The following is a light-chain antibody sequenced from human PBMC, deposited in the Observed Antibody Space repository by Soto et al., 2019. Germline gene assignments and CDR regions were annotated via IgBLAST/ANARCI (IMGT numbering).Light chain of an antibody. CDR2: DNN. J-gene: IGLJ2*01. V-gene: IGLV1-40*01. CDR3: QSYDISLSGSV. Sequence: QSVLTQPPSVSGAPGQRVTISCTGNSSNIGAGYDVHWYQQLPGTAPKLLIYDNNNRPSGVPDRFSGSKSGTSGSLAITGLLAEDEDDYYCQSYDISLSGSVFGGGTKVTVL. CDR1: SSNIGAGYD.